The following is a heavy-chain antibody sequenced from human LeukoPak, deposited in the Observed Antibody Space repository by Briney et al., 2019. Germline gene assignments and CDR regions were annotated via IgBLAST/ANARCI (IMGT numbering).Heavy chain of an antibody. CDR2: IYYSGST. V-gene: IGHV4-59*01. Sequence: PSETLSLTCTVSGGSISSYYWSWIRQPPGKGLEWIGYIYYSGSTNYNPSLKSRVTISVDTSKNQFSLKLSSVTAADTAVYYCARGSDFWSGYYPDYWGQGTLVTVSS. CDR1: GGSISSYY. D-gene: IGHD3-3*01. J-gene: IGHJ4*02. CDR3: ARGSDFWSGYYPDY.